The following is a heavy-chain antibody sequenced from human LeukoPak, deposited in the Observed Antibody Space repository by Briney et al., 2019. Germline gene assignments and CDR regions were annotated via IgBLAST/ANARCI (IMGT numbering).Heavy chain of an antibody. D-gene: IGHD6-13*01. CDR2: IYYSGST. Sequence: SETLSLTCTVSGGSISSYYWSWIRQPPGKGLEWIGYIYYSGSTNYNPSLKSRVTISVDTSKNQFSLKLSSVTTADTAVYYCAIAAAGTELDYWGQGTLVTVSS. J-gene: IGHJ4*02. CDR3: AIAAAGTELDY. V-gene: IGHV4-59*01. CDR1: GGSISSYY.